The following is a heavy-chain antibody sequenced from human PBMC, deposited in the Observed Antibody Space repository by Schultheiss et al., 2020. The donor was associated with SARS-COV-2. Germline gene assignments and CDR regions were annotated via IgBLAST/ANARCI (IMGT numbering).Heavy chain of an antibody. V-gene: IGHV3-21*01. CDR3: AGASPLGYDAFDI. Sequence: GGSLRLSCAASGFTFSSYSMNWVRQAPGKGLEWVSSISSSSSYIYYADSVKGRFTISRDNAKNSLYLQMNSLRAEDTAVYYCAGASPLGYDAFDIWGQGTMVTVSS. J-gene: IGHJ3*02. D-gene: IGHD3-22*01. CDR1: GFTFSSYS. CDR2: ISSSSSYI.